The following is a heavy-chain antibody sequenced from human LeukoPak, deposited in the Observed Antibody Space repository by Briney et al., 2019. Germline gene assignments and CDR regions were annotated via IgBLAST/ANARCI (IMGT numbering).Heavy chain of an antibody. J-gene: IGHJ4*02. Sequence: GGSLRLSCAAAVFTCSSYAMSWVRHAPGKVLEGVSAISASGGSTYYADAVTGRFTISRDNYKNTLYLQMNSLRAEDTAVYYCAKRGSSGYYTHFDYWGQGTLVTVSS. CDR1: VFTCSSYA. CDR3: AKRGSSGYYTHFDY. V-gene: IGHV3-23*01. CDR2: ISASGGST. D-gene: IGHD3-22*01.